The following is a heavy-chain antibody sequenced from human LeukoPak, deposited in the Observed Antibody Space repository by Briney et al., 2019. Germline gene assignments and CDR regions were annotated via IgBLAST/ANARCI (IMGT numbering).Heavy chain of an antibody. CDR3: ARGAFYCSGGSCYLYYYYYYGMDV. D-gene: IGHD2-15*01. CDR1: GGSISSGDYY. V-gene: IGHV4-30-4*02. J-gene: IGHJ6*02. Sequence: PSDTLSLTCTVSGGSISSGDYYWSWIRQPSGKGLEWIGYIYYSGSTYYNPSLKSRVTISVDTSKNQFSLKLSSVTAADTAVYYCARGAFYCSGGSCYLYYYYYYGMDVWGQGTTVTVSS. CDR2: IYYSGST.